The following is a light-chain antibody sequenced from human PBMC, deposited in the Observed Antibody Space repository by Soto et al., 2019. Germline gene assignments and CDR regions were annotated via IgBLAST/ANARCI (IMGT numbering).Light chain of an antibody. CDR3: SSYTGTNNYV. Sequence: QSALSQPPSASGSPGQSVTITCTGTNSDIGVYNYVSWYQQHPGKAPKLMIYEVTKRPSGIPDRFSGSKSGNTASLTVSGLQAEDEADYYCSSYTGTNNYVFGTGTKLTVL. CDR2: EVT. CDR1: NSDIGVYNY. J-gene: IGLJ1*01. V-gene: IGLV2-8*01.